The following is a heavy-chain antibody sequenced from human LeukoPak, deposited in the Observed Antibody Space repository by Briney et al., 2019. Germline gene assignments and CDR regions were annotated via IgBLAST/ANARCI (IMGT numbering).Heavy chain of an antibody. CDR1: GFTFSSYS. CDR2: ISSSSSTI. Sequence: QPGGSLRLSCAASGFTFSSYSMNWVRQAPGKGLEWVSYISSSSSTIYYADSVKGRFTISRDNAKNSLYLQMNSPRAEDTAVYYCARGWGYSGYDETWGQGTLVTVSS. D-gene: IGHD5-12*01. V-gene: IGHV3-48*04. J-gene: IGHJ5*02. CDR3: ARGWGYSGYDET.